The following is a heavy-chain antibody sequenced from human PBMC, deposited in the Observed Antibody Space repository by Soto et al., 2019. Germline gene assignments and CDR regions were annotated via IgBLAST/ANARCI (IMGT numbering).Heavy chain of an antibody. CDR2: IYSGGST. Sequence: PRLSCAASGFTVSSNYMSWVRQAPGKGLEWVSVIYSGGSTYYADSVKGRFTISRDNSKNTLYLQMNSLRAEDTAVYYCAKSNFGRLIVVLHVDYWGQVTLVTVSS. V-gene: IGHV3-53*01. CDR1: GFTVSSNY. CDR3: AKSNFGRLIVVLHVDY. D-gene: IGHD3-22*01. J-gene: IGHJ4*02.